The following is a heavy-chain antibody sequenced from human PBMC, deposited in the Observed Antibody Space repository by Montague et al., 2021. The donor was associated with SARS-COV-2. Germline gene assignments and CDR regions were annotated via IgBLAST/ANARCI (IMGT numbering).Heavy chain of an antibody. Sequence: SETLSLTCAVYGGSFSGYYWSWIRQPPGKGLKWIGEINHSGSTNYNPSLKSRVAISVDTSKNQFSLKLSSVTAADTAVYYCARGITVTNLFYYYYGMDVWGQGTTVTVSS. J-gene: IGHJ6*02. CDR3: ARGITVTNLFYYYYGMDV. CDR1: GGSFSGYY. CDR2: INHSGST. D-gene: IGHD4-11*01. V-gene: IGHV4-34*01.